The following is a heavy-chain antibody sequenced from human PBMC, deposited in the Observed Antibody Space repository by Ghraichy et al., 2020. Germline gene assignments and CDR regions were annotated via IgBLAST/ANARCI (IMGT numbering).Heavy chain of an antibody. V-gene: IGHV3-33*01. Sequence: GGSLRLSCAASGFTFSSYGMHWVRQAPGKGLEWVAVIWYDGSNKYYADSVKGRFTISRDNSKNTLYLQMNSLRAEDTAVYYCAREDEQLFFDYWGQGTLVTVSS. J-gene: IGHJ4*02. CDR1: GFTFSSYG. CDR3: AREDEQLFFDY. D-gene: IGHD6-6*01. CDR2: IWYDGSNK.